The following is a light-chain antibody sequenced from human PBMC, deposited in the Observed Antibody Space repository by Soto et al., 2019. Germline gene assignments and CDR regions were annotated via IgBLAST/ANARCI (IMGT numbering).Light chain of an antibody. V-gene: IGKV3-15*01. CDR2: DAS. CDR3: QQYNNWTLT. Sequence: EIVMTQSPATLSVSPGERATLSCRASQSVSSNLAWYQQKPGKTPRLLIYDASSRATGIPARFSVSGSGTDFTLTISSLQSEDFAVYYCQQYNNWTLTFGGGTNVEIK. CDR1: QSVSSN. J-gene: IGKJ4*01.